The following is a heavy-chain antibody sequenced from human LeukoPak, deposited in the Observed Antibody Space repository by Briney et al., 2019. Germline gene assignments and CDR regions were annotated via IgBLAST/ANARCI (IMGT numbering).Heavy chain of an antibody. CDR2: IFYIGKT. V-gene: IGHV4-39*02. J-gene: IGHJ5*02. D-gene: IGHD1-26*01. Sequence: PSETLSLTCTVSNGSMTSDRYNWAWVRHPPGKGLKWIGTIFYIGKTYYSTSLKSRVTVSLDTSKKNLSLRLSSLNTAHTRLLFCASLWIGATWFDAWGRGAVVSVFS. CDR1: NGSMTSDRYN. CDR3: ASLWIGATWFDA.